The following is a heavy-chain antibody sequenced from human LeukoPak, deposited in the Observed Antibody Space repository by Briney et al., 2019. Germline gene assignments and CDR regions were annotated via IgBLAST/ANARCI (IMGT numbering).Heavy chain of an antibody. CDR2: MNPNSGNT. CDR1: GYTFTSYD. Sequence: ASVKVSCKASGYTFTSYDINWVRQATGQGLEWMGWMNPNSGNTGYAQKFQGRVTMTRNTSISTAYMELSSLRSEDTAVYYCARARSGYCSSTSCYGNWFDPWGQGTLVTVSS. CDR3: ARARSGYCSSTSCYGNWFDP. J-gene: IGHJ5*02. V-gene: IGHV1-8*02. D-gene: IGHD2-2*01.